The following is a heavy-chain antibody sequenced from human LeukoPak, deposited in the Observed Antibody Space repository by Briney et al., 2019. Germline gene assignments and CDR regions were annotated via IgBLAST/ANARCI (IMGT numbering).Heavy chain of an antibody. CDR1: GFTFSSHG. CDR3: AKGPGYCSSTSCYTYYH. D-gene: IGHD2-2*03. Sequence: GGSLRLSCAAAGFTFSSHGMSWVRQAPGKGLEWVSAISGSGGNTYYADSVKGRFTISRDNSKNTLYLQMNSLRAEDTAVYYCAKGPGYCSSTSCYTYYHWGQGTLVTVSS. CDR2: ISGSGGNT. V-gene: IGHV3-23*01. J-gene: IGHJ4*02.